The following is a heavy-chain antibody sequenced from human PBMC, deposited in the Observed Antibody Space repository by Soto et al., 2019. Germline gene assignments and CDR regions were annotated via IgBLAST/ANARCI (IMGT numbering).Heavy chain of an antibody. J-gene: IGHJ5*02. CDR2: IYATGTT. CDR1: GASISGFY. D-gene: IGHD1-1*01. V-gene: IGHV4-4*07. Sequence: SETLSLTCTVSGASISGFYWSWIRKSAGKGLEWIGRIYATGTTDYNPSLKSRVMMSVDTSKKQFSLKLRSVTAADTAVYYCVRDGTKTLRDGFDPWGQGISVTVSS. CDR3: VRDGTKTLRDGFDP.